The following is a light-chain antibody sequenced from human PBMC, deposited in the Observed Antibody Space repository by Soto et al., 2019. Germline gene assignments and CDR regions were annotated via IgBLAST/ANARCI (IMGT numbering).Light chain of an antibody. CDR1: ESISSW. CDR2: KAS. CDR3: QQYNSYSLT. J-gene: IGKJ4*01. Sequence: DIQMTQSPSTLSASVGDRVTITCRASESISSWLAWYQQKPGKAPKLLIYKASSLESGVPSRFSGSGSGTEFTLTISRLQPDDFATYCCQQYNSYSLTFGGGTKVEIK. V-gene: IGKV1-5*03.